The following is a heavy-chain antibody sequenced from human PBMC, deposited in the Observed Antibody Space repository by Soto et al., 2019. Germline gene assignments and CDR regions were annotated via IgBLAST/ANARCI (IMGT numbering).Heavy chain of an antibody. CDR2: IYHSGTT. Sequence: QVQLQGSGPGLVTPSQTLYLMCSVSGTSLRSGGKYWRWLRQHPVKGLEWIGQIYHSGTTYYNPSLKSRVTISVDSSQSQFSLMLDAVPAADTALYYCARARDQCGGNFDTWGQGIMDTVSS. CDR1: GTSLRSGGKY. CDR3: ARARDQCGGNFDT. V-gene: IGHV4-31*02. D-gene: IGHD3-16*01. J-gene: IGHJ4*02.